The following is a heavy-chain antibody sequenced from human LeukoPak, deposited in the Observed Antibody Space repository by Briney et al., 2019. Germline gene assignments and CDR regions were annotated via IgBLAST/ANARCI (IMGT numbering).Heavy chain of an antibody. CDR2: INHSGST. CDR3: ARGQGIVVVPAANWFDP. CDR1: GGSFSGYY. Sequence: PSETLSLTCAVYGGSFSGYYWSWIRQHPGKGLEWIGEINHSGSTNYNPSLKCRVTISVDTSKNQFSLKLSSVTAADTAVYYCARGQGIVVVPAANWFDPWGQGTLVTVSS. D-gene: IGHD2-2*01. J-gene: IGHJ5*02. V-gene: IGHV4-34*01.